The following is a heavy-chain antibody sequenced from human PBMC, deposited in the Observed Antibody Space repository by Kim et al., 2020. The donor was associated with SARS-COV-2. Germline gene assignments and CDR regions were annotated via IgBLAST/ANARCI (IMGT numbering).Heavy chain of an antibody. CDR1: GFTFSSYA. Sequence: GGSLRLSCAASGFTFSSYAMHWVRQAPGKGLEWVAVISYDGSNKYYADSVKGRFTISRDNSKNTLYLQMNSLRAEDTAVYYCARDRGYSGYVSFGEKRAGNYYGMDVWGQGTTVTVSS. D-gene: IGHD5-12*01. V-gene: IGHV3-30*04. CDR3: ARDRGYSGYVSFGEKRAGNYYGMDV. J-gene: IGHJ6*02. CDR2: ISYDGSNK.